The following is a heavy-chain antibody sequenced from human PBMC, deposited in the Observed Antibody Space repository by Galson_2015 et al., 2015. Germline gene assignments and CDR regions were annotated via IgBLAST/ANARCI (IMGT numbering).Heavy chain of an antibody. CDR1: GFTFSSYG. CDR2: MSYDGSNN. J-gene: IGHJ4*02. D-gene: IGHD3-10*01. V-gene: IGHV3-30*18. Sequence: SLRLSCAASGFTFSSYGMHWVRQTPGKGLEWVAVMSYDGSNNYYADSVKGRFTISRDNSKNTLYLQMNSLRGEDTAVYYCAKERSWEYYYGSGDYWGQGTLVIVSS. CDR3: AKERSWEYYYGSGDY.